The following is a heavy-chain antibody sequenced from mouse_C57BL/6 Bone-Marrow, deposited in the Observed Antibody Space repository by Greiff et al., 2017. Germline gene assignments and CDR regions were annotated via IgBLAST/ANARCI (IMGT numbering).Heavy chain of an antibody. CDR3: TFPYYYDY. J-gene: IGHJ2*01. Sequence: VQLQQSGAELVRPGASVKLSCTASGFNIKDDYMHWVKQRPEQGLEWIGWIDPENGDTEYASKFQGKATITADKSSNTAYLQLSSLTSEDTAVYYCTFPYYYDYWGQGTTLTVSS. CDR1: GFNIKDDY. V-gene: IGHV14-4*01. CDR2: IDPENGDT. D-gene: IGHD1-1*01.